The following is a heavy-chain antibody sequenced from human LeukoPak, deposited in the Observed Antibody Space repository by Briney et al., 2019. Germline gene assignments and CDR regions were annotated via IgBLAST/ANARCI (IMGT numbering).Heavy chain of an antibody. D-gene: IGHD3-22*01. Sequence: ASVTVSFKVSGYTLTELSMHWVRQAPGKGLEWMGGFDPEDGETIYAQKFQGRVTMTEDTSTDTAYMGLSSLRSEDTAVYYCATDHSSGYYLWGQGTLVTVSS. CDR2: FDPEDGET. J-gene: IGHJ4*02. CDR3: ATDHSSGYYL. CDR1: GYTLTELS. V-gene: IGHV1-24*01.